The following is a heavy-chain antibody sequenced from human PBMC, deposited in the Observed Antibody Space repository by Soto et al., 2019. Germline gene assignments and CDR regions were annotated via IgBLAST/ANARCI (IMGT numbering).Heavy chain of an antibody. J-gene: IGHJ4*02. CDR3: ASVIGGDSEYYFDF. D-gene: IGHD2-21*02. CDR1: GVSISSGGYY. CDR2: IYYSGRT. Sequence: SETLSLTCTVSGVSISSGGYYWSWIRQHPGKGLEWIANIYYSGRTYYNTSLKSRVILSGDTSKNHFSLTLRSVTAADSAMYCCASVIGGDSEYYFDFWGQGALVTVSS. V-gene: IGHV4-31*03.